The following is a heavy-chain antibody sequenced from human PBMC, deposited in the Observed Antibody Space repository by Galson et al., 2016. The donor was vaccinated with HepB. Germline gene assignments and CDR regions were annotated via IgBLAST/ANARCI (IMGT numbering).Heavy chain of an antibody. CDR3: AKEEVWSGYYFYYGIDV. CDR2: IDPRSGGT. CDR1: GYILTGYY. D-gene: IGHD3-3*01. J-gene: IGHJ6*02. V-gene: IGHV1-2*02. Sequence: SVKVSCKASGYILTGYYVHWVRQAPGQGLEWMGWIDPRSGGTIYAEHFQGRVTMTRDTSINTAYMELSRLRSADTALYYCAKEEVWSGYYFYYGIDVWGQGTMVTVSS.